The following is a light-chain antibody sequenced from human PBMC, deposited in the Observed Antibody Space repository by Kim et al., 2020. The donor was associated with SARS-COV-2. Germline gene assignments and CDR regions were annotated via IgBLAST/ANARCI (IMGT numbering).Light chain of an antibody. V-gene: IGKV3-20*01. J-gene: IGKJ2*01. CDR1: QCVSNNY. CDR2: GAS. Sequence: LSPGERATLSCRASQCVSNNYLAWYQQKPGQAPRLLIYGASTRATGIPDRFSGSGSGTDFTLTINRLEPEDFAVYYCQQYGSSPYTFGQGTKLEI. CDR3: QQYGSSPYT.